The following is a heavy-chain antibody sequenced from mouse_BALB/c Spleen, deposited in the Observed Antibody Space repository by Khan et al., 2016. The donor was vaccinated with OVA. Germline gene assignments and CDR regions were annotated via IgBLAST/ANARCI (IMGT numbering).Heavy chain of an antibody. CDR3: ARRNYFRDTFAY. D-gene: IGHD1-1*01. CDR2: ISPGSGDT. CDR1: GYTFTDFY. J-gene: IGHJ3*01. Sequence: QVQLKQSGTELVRPGASVNLSCKASGYTFTDFYINWVKQRSGQGLEWIGEISPGSGDTYYNEKFKGKATLTADKSSSTAYMQLSSLTSEASAVACCARRNYFRDTFAYWGQGTLVTVSA. V-gene: IGHV1-77*01.